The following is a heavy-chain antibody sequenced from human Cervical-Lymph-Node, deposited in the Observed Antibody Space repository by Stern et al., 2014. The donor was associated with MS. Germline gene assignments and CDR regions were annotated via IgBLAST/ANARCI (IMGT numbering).Heavy chain of an antibody. D-gene: IGHD3-10*01. CDR1: GGTFSRYA. J-gene: IGHJ6*02. Sequence: QVQLVQSGAEVKRPGSSVKVSCKASGGTFSRYAISWLRQAPGQGLAYMGAIIPMFGTTHYAQKFQGRVTITADKSTNTADMELSSLRSEDTAVYYCARAVYGSGRSYIGPTSLNAMDVWGQGTTVTVSS. V-gene: IGHV1-69*06. CDR2: IIPMFGTT. CDR3: ARAVYGSGRSYIGPTSLNAMDV.